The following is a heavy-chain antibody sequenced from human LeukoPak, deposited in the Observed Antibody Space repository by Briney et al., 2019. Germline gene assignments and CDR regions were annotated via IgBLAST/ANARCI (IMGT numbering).Heavy chain of an antibody. V-gene: IGHV3-15*01. D-gene: IGHD3-10*01. Sequence: KPGGSLRLSCAASGFTFSSYSMNWVRQAPGKGLEWVGRIKSKTDGGTTDYAAPVKDRFTISRDDSKNTVYLQMNSLKTEDTAVYYCTTASTLWFGELLFYWGQGTLVTVSS. CDR3: TTASTLWFGELLFY. CDR2: IKSKTDGGTT. CDR1: GFTFSSYS. J-gene: IGHJ4*02.